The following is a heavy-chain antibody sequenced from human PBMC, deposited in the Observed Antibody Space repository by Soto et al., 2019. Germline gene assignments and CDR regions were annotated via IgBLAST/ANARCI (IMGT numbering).Heavy chain of an antibody. CDR1: GFTFSSSA. CDR3: AKGSASGRPYYFDY. D-gene: IGHD5-12*01. Sequence: EVQLLESGGGLVQPGGSLRLSCAASGFTFSSSAMSWVRQSPGKGLEWVSAITGGGDATYHSDSVKGRFTISRDNTKNTLYLQMNSLKAEDTALYYCAKGSASGRPYYFDYWGQGTLVTVST. J-gene: IGHJ4*02. CDR2: ITGGGDAT. V-gene: IGHV3-23*01.